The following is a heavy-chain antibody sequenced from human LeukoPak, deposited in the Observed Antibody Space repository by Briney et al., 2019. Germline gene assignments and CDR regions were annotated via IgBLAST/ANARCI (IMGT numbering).Heavy chain of an antibody. J-gene: IGHJ6*03. CDR3: AKGKSPYYYYYYMDV. Sequence: SGGSLRLSCAASGFTFSSYGMHWVRQAPGKGLEWVAVIWYDGSNKYYADSVKGRFTISRDNSKNTLYLQMNSLRAEDTAVYYCAKGKSPYYYYYYMDVWGKGTTVTVS. CDR2: IWYDGSNK. CDR1: GFTFSSYG. V-gene: IGHV3-33*06.